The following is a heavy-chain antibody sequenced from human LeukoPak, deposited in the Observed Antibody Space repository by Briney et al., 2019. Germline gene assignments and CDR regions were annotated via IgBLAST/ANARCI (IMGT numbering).Heavy chain of an antibody. Sequence: SVKVSCKASGGTFSSYTISWVRQAPGEGLEWMGRIIPILGIANYAQKFQGRVTITADKSTSTAYMELSSLRSEDTAVYYCARSSPDSESIATPYYFDYWGQGTLVTVSS. V-gene: IGHV1-69*02. CDR2: IIPILGIA. CDR3: ARSSPDSESIATPYYFDY. J-gene: IGHJ4*02. CDR1: GGTFSSYT. D-gene: IGHD6-6*01.